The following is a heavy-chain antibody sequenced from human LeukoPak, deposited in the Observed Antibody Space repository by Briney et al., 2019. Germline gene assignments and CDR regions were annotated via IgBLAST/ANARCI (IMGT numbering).Heavy chain of an antibody. Sequence: PSETLSLTCTVSGGSISSYYWSWIRQPPGKGLEWIGYIYYSGSTNYNPSLKSRVTISVDTSKNQFSLKLSSVTAADTAVYYCAAYSGYYYAVDYWGQGTLVTVSS. CDR2: IYYSGST. J-gene: IGHJ4*02. V-gene: IGHV4-59*12. CDR3: AAYSGYYYAVDY. D-gene: IGHD3-22*01. CDR1: GGSISSYY.